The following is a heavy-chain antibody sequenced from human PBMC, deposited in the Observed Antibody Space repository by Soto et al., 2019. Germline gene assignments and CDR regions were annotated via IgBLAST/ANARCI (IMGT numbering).Heavy chain of an antibody. V-gene: IGHV3-23*01. CDR1: GCTVSIFA. CDR2: ISGSGGST. D-gene: IGHD7-27*01. Sequence: PXGSLRLSCSASGCTVSIFAMSWVRQSPGKGLEWVSTISGSGGSTYYADAVEGRFTISRDNSMGTLYLQMKSLRVEDTAIYYCAKEVSLGSTVDLGYWGQGALVTVSS. CDR3: AKEVSLGSTVDLGY. J-gene: IGHJ4*02.